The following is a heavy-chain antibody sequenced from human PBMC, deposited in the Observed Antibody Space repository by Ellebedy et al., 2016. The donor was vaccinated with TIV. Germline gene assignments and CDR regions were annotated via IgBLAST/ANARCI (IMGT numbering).Heavy chain of an antibody. Sequence: GESLKISCTASEFTLTNYWMTWVRQAPGKGLEWVANINEDGTKKHYVDSVKGRFTISRDNAGNSLYLQMNSLRAEDTAVYYCVRDGHNWDFDYWGQGTLVTVSS. CDR3: VRDGHNWDFDY. V-gene: IGHV3-7*01. D-gene: IGHD5-24*01. CDR2: INEDGTKK. J-gene: IGHJ4*02. CDR1: EFTLTNYW.